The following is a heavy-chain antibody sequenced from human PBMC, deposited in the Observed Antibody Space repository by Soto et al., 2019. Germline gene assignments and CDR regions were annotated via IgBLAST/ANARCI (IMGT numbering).Heavy chain of an antibody. CDR3: ARRRYCGYDCYHKHYYGMDV. CDR1: GDTFSSYA. V-gene: IGHV1-69*08. Sequence: QVQLVQSGAELKKTGSSVTVSCRASGDTFSSYAVNWVRQAPGRGLEWMGRIITVLGTTDYAQNFKGRVTITAEKSTKTVYMELSSLRSEDTAVYYCARRRYCGYDCYHKHYYGMDVWGQGTTVTVAS. J-gene: IGHJ6*02. CDR2: IITVLGTT. D-gene: IGHD2-21*01.